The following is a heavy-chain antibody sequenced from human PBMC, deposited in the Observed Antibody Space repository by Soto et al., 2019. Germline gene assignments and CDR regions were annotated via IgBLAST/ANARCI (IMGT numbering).Heavy chain of an antibody. D-gene: IGHD6-13*01. CDR3: ARGRGIAAAGTWFDP. V-gene: IGHV4-30-2*01. J-gene: IGHJ5*02. CDR2: IYHSGST. Sequence: QLQLQESGSGLVKPSQTLSLTCAVSGGSISSGGYSWSWIRQPPGKGLEWIGYIYHSGSTYYNPSLKSRVTIPVDRSKNQFSLKLSSVTAADTAVYYCARGRGIAAAGTWFDPWGQGTLVTVSS. CDR1: GGSISSGGYS.